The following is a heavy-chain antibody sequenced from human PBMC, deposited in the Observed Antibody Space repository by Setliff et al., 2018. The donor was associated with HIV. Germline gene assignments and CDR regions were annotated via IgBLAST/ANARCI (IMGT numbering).Heavy chain of an antibody. Sequence: GESLKISCQGSGYTFSTYWIAWVRQTPGKGMDWVGLIYPDKSDTKYRPSLQGQVTISADKSIATANLQWNNLKASDTALYYCARLRHNRPWLVVNSPLDSWGQGTLVTVSS. D-gene: IGHD6-19*01. CDR2: IYPDKSDT. CDR1: GYTFSTYW. J-gene: IGHJ4*02. V-gene: IGHV5-51*01. CDR3: ARLRHNRPWLVVNSPLDS.